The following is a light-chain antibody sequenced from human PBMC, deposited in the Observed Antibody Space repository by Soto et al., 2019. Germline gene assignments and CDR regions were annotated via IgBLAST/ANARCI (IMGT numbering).Light chain of an antibody. CDR2: DAS. CDR3: QQYDNPTWT. CDR1: QDISNY. V-gene: IGKV1-33*01. Sequence: DIQMTQSPSSLSASVGDRVTVTCQASQDISNYLNWYQQKPGKAPKLLSYDASNLETGVPSRFSGSGSGTDFTFTISSLQPEDIATYYCQQYDNPTWTFDQGTKVEIK. J-gene: IGKJ1*01.